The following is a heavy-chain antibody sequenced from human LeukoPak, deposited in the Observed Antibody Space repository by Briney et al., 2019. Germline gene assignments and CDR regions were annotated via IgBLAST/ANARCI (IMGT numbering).Heavy chain of an antibody. V-gene: IGHV1-18*01. CDR1: GYTFTSYG. CDR3: ARDDLAAAGTSRTY. Sequence: ASVKVSCKASGYTFTSYGISWVRQAPGQGLEWMGWISAHNGNTNYAQKLQGRVTMTTDTSTSTAYMELRSLRSDDTAVYYCARDDLAAAGTSRTYWGQGTLVTVSS. CDR2: ISAHNGNT. D-gene: IGHD6-13*01. J-gene: IGHJ4*02.